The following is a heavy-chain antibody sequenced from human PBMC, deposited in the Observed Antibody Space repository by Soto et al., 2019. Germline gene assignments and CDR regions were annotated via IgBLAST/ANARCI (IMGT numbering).Heavy chain of an antibody. Sequence: QVQLVQSGAEVKKPGASVKVSCKASGYTFTSYAMHWVRQAPGQRLEWKGWINAGNGNTKYSQKFQGRVTITRDTSASTAYMELSSLRSEDTAVYYCARGDFLTYDDYWGQGTLVTVSS. V-gene: IGHV1-3*01. CDR2: INAGNGNT. D-gene: IGHD3-16*01. CDR1: GYTFTSYA. CDR3: ARGDFLTYDDY. J-gene: IGHJ4*02.